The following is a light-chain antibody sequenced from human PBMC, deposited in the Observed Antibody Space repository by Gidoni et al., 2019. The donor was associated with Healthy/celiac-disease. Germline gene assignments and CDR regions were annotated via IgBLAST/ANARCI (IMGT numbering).Light chain of an antibody. CDR3: HQSYSTPLYA. CDR1: QSMSSY. J-gene: IGKJ2*01. CDR2: AAS. V-gene: IGKV1-39*01. Sequence: DLQMTQSPSSLSASVGDRVTITCRASQSMSSYLNWYQQKPGKAPKLLIYAASSLQSGVPSRFSCSGSGTDFTFTISSLQPEDFATYYCHQSYSTPLYAFGQGTKLEIK.